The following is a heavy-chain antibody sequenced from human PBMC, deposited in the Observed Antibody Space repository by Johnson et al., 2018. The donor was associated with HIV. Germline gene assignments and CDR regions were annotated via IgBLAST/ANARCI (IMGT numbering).Heavy chain of an antibody. Sequence: QMQLVESGGGVVQPGRSLRLSCAASGFTFSSYGMHWVRQAPGKGLEWVSGINWNGGNTGYADSVKGRFTISSDNSKNTLYLQMNSLRAEDTAVYYCAKPYGSGSYDAFDIWGQGTMVTVSS. V-gene: IGHV3-NL1*01. CDR2: INWNGGNT. CDR3: AKPYGSGSYDAFDI. D-gene: IGHD3-10*01. J-gene: IGHJ3*02. CDR1: GFTFSSYG.